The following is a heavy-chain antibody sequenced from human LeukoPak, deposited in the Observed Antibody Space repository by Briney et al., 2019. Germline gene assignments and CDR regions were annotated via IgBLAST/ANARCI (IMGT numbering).Heavy chain of an antibody. CDR2: ISGSGGST. D-gene: IGHD3-10*01. V-gene: IGHV3-23*01. Sequence: GGSLRLSCAASGFTFSSYAMSWVRQTPGKGLEWVSAISGSGGSTYYADSVEGRFTISRDNSNNTLYLQMNSLRAKDTAVYYCAKGKVSDSWGQGTLVTVSS. CDR1: GFTFSSYA. J-gene: IGHJ4*02. CDR3: AKGKVSDS.